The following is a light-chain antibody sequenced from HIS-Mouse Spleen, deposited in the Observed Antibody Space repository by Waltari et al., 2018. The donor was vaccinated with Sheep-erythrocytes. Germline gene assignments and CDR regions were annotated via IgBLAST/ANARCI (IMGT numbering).Light chain of an antibody. Sequence: SYELTQPPSVSVSPGQTASITCPGDKLGDKYACWYQQKPGQSPVLVIYPDSKRPSGRPERFSGSNCGNAASLTIGGTQAMDEADYYCQAWDSSAAWVFGGGTKLTVL. CDR1: KLGDKY. J-gene: IGLJ3*02. V-gene: IGLV3-1*01. CDR2: PDS. CDR3: QAWDSSAAWV.